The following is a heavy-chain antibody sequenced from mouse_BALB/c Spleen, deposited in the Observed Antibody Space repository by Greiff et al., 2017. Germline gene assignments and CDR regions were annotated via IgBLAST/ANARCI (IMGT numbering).Heavy chain of an antibody. Sequence: EVQLQQSGPGLVKPSQSLSLTCTVTGYSITSDYAWNWIRQFPGNKLEWMGYISYSGSTSYNPSLKSRISITRDTSKNQFFLQLNSVTTEDTATYYCAKGRTVVATDFDYWGQGTTLTVSS. V-gene: IGHV3-2*02. CDR3: AKGRTVVATDFDY. CDR1: GYSITSDYA. J-gene: IGHJ2*01. CDR2: ISYSGST. D-gene: IGHD1-1*01.